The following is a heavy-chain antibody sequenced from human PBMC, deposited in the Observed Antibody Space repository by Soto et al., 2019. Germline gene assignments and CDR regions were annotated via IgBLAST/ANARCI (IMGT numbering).Heavy chain of an antibody. J-gene: IGHJ3*02. V-gene: IGHV1-69*01. D-gene: IGHD4-4*01. Sequence: QVQLVQSGAEVKKPGSSVKVSCKASGGTFSSYAISWVRQAPGQGLEWMGGIIPIFGTANYEQKFQGRVTITADESTSTAYMELSSLRSEDTAVYYCARDPRFTVTTHHAFNIWGQGTMVTVSS. CDR1: GGTFSSYA. CDR2: IIPIFGTA. CDR3: ARDPRFTVTTHHAFNI.